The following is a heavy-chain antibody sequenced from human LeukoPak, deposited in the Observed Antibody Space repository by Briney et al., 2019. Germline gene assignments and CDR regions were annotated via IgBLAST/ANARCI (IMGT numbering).Heavy chain of an antibody. V-gene: IGHV3-30*18. D-gene: IGHD6-13*01. CDR2: ISYDGSNK. J-gene: IGHJ6*02. Sequence: GGSLRLSCAASGFTFASYAMNWVRQAPGKGLELVAVISYDGSNKYYADSVKGRFTISRDNSKNTLYLQMNSLRAEDTAVYYCAKEPHRGIWQQLADYYYYGMDVWGQGTTVTVSS. CDR3: AKEPHRGIWQQLADYYYYGMDV. CDR1: GFTFASYA.